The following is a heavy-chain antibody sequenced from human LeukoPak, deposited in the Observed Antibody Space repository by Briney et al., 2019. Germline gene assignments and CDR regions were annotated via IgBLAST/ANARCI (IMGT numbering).Heavy chain of an antibody. Sequence: SSETLSLTCTVSGGSISSSSYYWGWIRQPPGKGLEWIGSIYYSGSTYYNPSLKSRVTISVDTSKNQFSLRLSSVTAADTAVYYCARDQSAGLGYWGQGTLVTVSS. CDR2: IYYSGST. J-gene: IGHJ4*02. D-gene: IGHD6-13*01. V-gene: IGHV4-39*07. CDR3: ARDQSAGLGY. CDR1: GGSISSSSYY.